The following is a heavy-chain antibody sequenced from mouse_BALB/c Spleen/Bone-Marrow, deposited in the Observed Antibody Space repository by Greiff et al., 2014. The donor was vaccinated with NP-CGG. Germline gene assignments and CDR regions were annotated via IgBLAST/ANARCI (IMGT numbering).Heavy chain of an antibody. Sequence: EVMLVESGGGLVQPGGPLKLSCATSGFTFRDYYMYWVRQTPEKRLEWVAYISNGGGSTYYPDTVKGRFTISRDNAKNTLYLQMSRLKSEDTAMYYCARQGTLDYWGQGTSVTVSS. V-gene: IGHV5-12*02. CDR3: ARQGTLDY. J-gene: IGHJ4*01. CDR2: ISNGGGST. CDR1: GFTFRDYY.